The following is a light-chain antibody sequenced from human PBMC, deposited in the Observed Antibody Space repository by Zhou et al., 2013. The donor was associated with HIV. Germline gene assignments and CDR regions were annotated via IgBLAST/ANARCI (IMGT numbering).Light chain of an antibody. Sequence: DIQMTQSPSTLSASVGDRVTITCRASQSISSWLAWYQQKPGKAPKLLIYSASTLESGVPSRFSGSGSGTEFTLTISSLQPEDFATYYCLQHRSKPSITLGQGTRL. V-gene: IGKV1-5*01. J-gene: IGKJ5*01. CDR2: SAS. CDR1: QSISSW. CDR3: LQHRSKPSIT.